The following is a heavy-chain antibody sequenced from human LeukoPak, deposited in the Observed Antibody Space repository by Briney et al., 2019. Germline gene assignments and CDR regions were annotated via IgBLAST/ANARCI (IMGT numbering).Heavy chain of an antibody. J-gene: IGHJ5*02. CDR1: GYTFTSYD. CDR2: MNPNSGNT. CDR3: ARGAILTGSVGPRRNWFDP. D-gene: IGHD3-9*01. Sequence: GASVKVSCKASGYTFTSYDINWVRQATGQGLEWMGWMNPNSGNTGYAQKFQGRVTMTRNTSISTAYTELSSLRSEDTAVYYCARGAILTGSVGPRRNWFDPWGQGTLVTVSS. V-gene: IGHV1-8*01.